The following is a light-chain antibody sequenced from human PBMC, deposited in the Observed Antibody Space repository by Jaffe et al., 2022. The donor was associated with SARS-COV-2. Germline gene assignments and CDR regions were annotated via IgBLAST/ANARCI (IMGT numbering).Light chain of an antibody. V-gene: IGKV3-15*01. Sequence: EIVMTQSPATLSVSPGERATLSCRASQSVKSNLAWYQQKPGQAPRLLIYGASTRATGVPGRFSGSGSGTEFTLTISSLQSEDFAVYYCQQYNNWPPLTFGGGTKVEIK. CDR1: QSVKSN. J-gene: IGKJ4*01. CDR3: QQYNNWPPLT. CDR2: GAS.